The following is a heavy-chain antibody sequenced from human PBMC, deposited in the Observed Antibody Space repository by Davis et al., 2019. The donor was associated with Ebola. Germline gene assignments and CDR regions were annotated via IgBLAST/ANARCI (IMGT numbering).Heavy chain of an antibody. CDR1: GFIFRNYA. D-gene: IGHD3-3*01. V-gene: IGHV3-30*04. CDR2: VSHSERER. Sequence: PGGSLRLSCAASGFIFRNYAMHWVRQAPGKGLEWVAVVSHSERERFYADSVKVRFTISRDNSENTLYLQMNSLTADDTSVYYCARAGFDEVLDYWGQGTPVTVSS. CDR3: ARAGFDEVLDY. J-gene: IGHJ4*02.